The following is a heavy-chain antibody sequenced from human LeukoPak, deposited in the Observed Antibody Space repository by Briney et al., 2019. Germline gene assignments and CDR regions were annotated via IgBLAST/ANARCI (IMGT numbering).Heavy chain of an antibody. V-gene: IGHV3-7*01. CDR2: IKQDGTQK. D-gene: IGHD2-15*01. CDR3: ARKGLPDY. Sequence: GGSLRLSCAASGFTFSSYGMHWVRQAPGKGLEWVANIKQDGTQKYYVDSMKGRLTISRDNAKNSLYLQMNSLRDEDTAVYYCARKGLPDYWGQGTLVTVSS. CDR1: GFTFSSYG. J-gene: IGHJ4*02.